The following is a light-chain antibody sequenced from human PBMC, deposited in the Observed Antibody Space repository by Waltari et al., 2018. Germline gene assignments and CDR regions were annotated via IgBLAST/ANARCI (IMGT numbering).Light chain of an antibody. Sequence: DIQMTQSPSSLSASVGDRVTITCRTSPSITSYLNWYQQKPGKAPKLLIYGASSLQSGVPSRFSGSGSGTDFTLTISSLHPEDFATYYCQQSYTTPITFGQGTRLEIK. CDR2: GAS. J-gene: IGKJ5*01. CDR1: PSITSY. V-gene: IGKV1-39*01. CDR3: QQSYTTPIT.